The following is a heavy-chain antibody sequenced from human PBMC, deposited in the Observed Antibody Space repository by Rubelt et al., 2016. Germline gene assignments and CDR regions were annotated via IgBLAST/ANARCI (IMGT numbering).Heavy chain of an antibody. D-gene: IGHD2-8*01. J-gene: IGHJ6*02. CDR3: ARAKYCTNGVCYGPEVRQYYGMDV. V-gene: IGHV1-46*01. Sequence: RAAGEGLEWIGIINPSGGSTSYAQKFEGRVTVTRDTSSSTVYMEVSSLRDEDTAVYYCARAKYCTNGVCYGPEVRQYYGMDVWGQGTTVTVSS. CDR2: INPSGGST.